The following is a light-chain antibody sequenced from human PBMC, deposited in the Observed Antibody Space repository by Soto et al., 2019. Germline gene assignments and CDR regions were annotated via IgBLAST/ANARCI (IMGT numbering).Light chain of an antibody. CDR2: GNN. CDR3: AVWDDSLSGPV. CDR1: SSNIGRNT. V-gene: IGLV1-44*01. Sequence: QSVLTQPPSASGTPGQRVTISCSGSSSNIGRNTVNWYQQFPGTAPKLLIYGNNQRPSGVPDRFYGSKSGTSASLAISGLQSEDEADYYCAVWDDSLSGPVFGGGTQLTVL. J-gene: IGLJ3*02.